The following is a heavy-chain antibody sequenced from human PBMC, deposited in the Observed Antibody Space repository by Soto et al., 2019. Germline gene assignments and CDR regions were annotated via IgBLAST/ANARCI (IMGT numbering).Heavy chain of an antibody. CDR3: AKEGRYSSRRGYFAD. Sequence: PGGSLRLSCAASGFTFSSYGMSWVRQAPGKGLEWVSGISGSGGSTYYADSVKGRFTISRDNPKNTLYLQMNSLRAEDTAVYYCAKEGRYSSRRGYFADWGQGTLVTVSS. V-gene: IGHV3-23*01. CDR1: GFTFSSYG. CDR2: ISGSGGST. J-gene: IGHJ4*02. D-gene: IGHD6-13*01.